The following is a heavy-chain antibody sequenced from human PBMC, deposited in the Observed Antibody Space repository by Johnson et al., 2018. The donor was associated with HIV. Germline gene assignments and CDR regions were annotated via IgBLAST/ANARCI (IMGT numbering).Heavy chain of an antibody. V-gene: IGHV3-30*02. CDR1: GFTFSSYG. J-gene: IGHJ3*02. CDR2: IRYDGSNK. CDR3: ARGVMTTVTSGDAFDI. D-gene: IGHD4-17*01. Sequence: QVQLVESGGGVVQPGGSLRLSCAASGFTFSSYGMHWVRQAPGKGLEWVACIRYDGSNKYYADSGKGRLTISRENSKNSLYLQMNSLRAEDTAVYYCARGVMTTVTSGDAFDIWGQGTMVTVSS.